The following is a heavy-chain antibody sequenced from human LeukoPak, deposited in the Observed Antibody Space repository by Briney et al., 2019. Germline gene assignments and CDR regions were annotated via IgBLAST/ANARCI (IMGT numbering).Heavy chain of an antibody. D-gene: IGHD6-25*01. V-gene: IGHV4-4*07. CDR2: IYTSGST. CDR1: GGSISSYH. CDR3: ARDHAAFHGFDI. J-gene: IGHJ3*02. Sequence: KPSETLSLTCTVSGGSISSYHWSWIRQPAGKGLEWIGSIYTSGSTNYNPSLKSRATMSVDTSKNQFSLKLSSVTAADTAVYYCARDHAAFHGFDIWGQGTMVTVSS.